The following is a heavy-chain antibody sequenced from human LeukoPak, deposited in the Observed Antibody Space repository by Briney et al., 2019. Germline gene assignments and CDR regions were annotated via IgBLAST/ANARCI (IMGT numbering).Heavy chain of an antibody. Sequence: GSLRLSCAASEFTFSSFWMIWVRQAPGKGLEWVASIRPDGSERYFVESVKGRFTLSRDNAKDSLNLQMNSLRVEDTAVYYCARDWASGWDYWGQGTLVTVSS. CDR2: IRPDGSER. D-gene: IGHD6-19*01. CDR1: EFTFSSFW. V-gene: IGHV3-7*03. J-gene: IGHJ4*02. CDR3: ARDWASGWDY.